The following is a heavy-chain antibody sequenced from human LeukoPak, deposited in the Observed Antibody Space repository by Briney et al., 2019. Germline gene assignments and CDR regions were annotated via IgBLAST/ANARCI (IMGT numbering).Heavy chain of an antibody. V-gene: IGHV1-69*05. CDR3: AGYRDVWGSYRYIFDY. CDR2: IIPIFGTA. D-gene: IGHD3-16*02. J-gene: IGHJ4*02. CDR1: GGTFSSYA. Sequence: SVKVSCKASGGTFSSYAISWVRQAPGQGLEWMGGIIPIFGTANYAQKFQGRVTITTDESTSTAYMELSSLRSEDTAVYYCAGYRDVWGSYRYIFDYWGQGTLVTVSS.